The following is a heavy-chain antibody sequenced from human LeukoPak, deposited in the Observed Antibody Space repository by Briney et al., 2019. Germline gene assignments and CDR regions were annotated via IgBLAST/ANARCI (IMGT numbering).Heavy chain of an antibody. CDR1: GYTFSGSY. J-gene: IGHJ4*02. D-gene: IGHD3-16*01. V-gene: IGHV1-2*06. Sequence: ASVKVSCKTSGYTFSGSYIHWVRQAPGQGLEWMGRINPNSGDTNYAQKFRGRVTITADKSTRTAYMELSSLRSEDTAVYYCARDNDSRDPPHFDYWGQGTLVTVSS. CDR2: INPNSGDT. CDR3: ARDNDSRDPPHFDY.